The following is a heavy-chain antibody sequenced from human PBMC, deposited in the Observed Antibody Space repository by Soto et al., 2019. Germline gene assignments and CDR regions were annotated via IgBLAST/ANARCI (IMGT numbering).Heavy chain of an antibody. V-gene: IGHV1-18*01. CDR1: GYTFTSYG. D-gene: IGHD6-19*01. Sequence: QVQLVQSGAEVKKPGASVKVSCKASGYTFTSYGISWVRQAPGQGLEWMGWISAYNGNTNYAQKLQGRVTMTTDTSTSTAYMELRSLRADDTAGYYCARDGQVAVAGMIGGFDPWGQGTLVTVSS. J-gene: IGHJ5*02. CDR3: ARDGQVAVAGMIGGFDP. CDR2: ISAYNGNT.